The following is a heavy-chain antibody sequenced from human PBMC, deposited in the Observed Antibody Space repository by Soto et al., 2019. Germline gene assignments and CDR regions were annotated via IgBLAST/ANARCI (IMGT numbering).Heavy chain of an antibody. J-gene: IGHJ6*02. CDR1: GGTFSSYA. Sequence: ASVKVSCKASGGTFSSYAISWVRQAPGQGLEWMGGIIPIFGTANYEQKFQGRVTITADKSTRTAYMELSSLRSEDTAVYYCASPTVTTGYYYYGMDVWGQGTTVTVSS. CDR3: ASPTVTTGYYYYGMDV. D-gene: IGHD4-17*01. CDR2: IIPIFGTA. V-gene: IGHV1-69*06.